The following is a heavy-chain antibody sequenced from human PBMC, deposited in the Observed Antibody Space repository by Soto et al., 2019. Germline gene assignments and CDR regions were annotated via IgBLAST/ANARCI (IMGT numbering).Heavy chain of an antibody. V-gene: IGHV3-23*01. CDR1: GFTFSSYA. CDR3: AKGRYYYYYMDV. Sequence: GGSLRLSCAASGFTFSSYAMSWVRQAPGKGPEWVSAISGSGGSTYYADSVKGRFTISRDNSKNTLYLQMNSLRAEDTAVYYCAKGRYYYYYMDVWGKGTTVTVSS. CDR2: ISGSGGST. J-gene: IGHJ6*03.